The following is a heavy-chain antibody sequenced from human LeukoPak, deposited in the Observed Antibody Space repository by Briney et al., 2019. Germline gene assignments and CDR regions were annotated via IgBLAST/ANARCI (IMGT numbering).Heavy chain of an antibody. J-gene: IGHJ4*02. CDR1: GGSISSRSFY. V-gene: IGHV4-39*01. CDR3: ARFYDIFTVFDY. Sequence: SETLSLSCTVSGGSISSRSFYWGWIRQPPGKGLECIGSIYYSGSTYYNPSLKSRVTISVDTSKNQFSLKLSSVTAADTAVYYCARFYDIFTVFDYWGQGTLVTVSS. D-gene: IGHD3-9*01. CDR2: IYYSGST.